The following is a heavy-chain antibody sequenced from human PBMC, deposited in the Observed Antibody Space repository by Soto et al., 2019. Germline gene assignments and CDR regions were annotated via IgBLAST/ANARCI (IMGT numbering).Heavy chain of an antibody. D-gene: IGHD2-2*01. CDR1: GVSISHFY. CDR3: ARGRLVPAVNFDY. V-gene: IGHV4-59*12. CDR2: IYHSGAS. Sequence: PSETLSLTCTVCGVSISHFYWSWIRQPPGKGLEWIGYIYHSGASFYNPSLKSRVTISVDGSKNQFSLKVNSVTAADTAVYHCARGRLVPAVNFDYWGLGTLVTVSS. J-gene: IGHJ4*02.